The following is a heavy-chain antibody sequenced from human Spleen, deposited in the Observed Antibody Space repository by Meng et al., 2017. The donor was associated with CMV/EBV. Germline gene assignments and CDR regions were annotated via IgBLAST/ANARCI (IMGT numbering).Heavy chain of an antibody. CDR3: ERHLIYTSSSPGDY. Sequence: GESLKISCAASGFTFSSYWMSWVRLADPGKGLEWISSISGSGGIIHYADSVKGRFTISRDNAKNSLFLQMNGLRAEDTAVYYCERHLIYTSSSPGDYWGQGTLVTVSS. CDR2: ISGSGGII. CDR1: GFTFSSYW. J-gene: IGHJ4*02. D-gene: IGHD6-6*01. V-gene: IGHV3-48*04.